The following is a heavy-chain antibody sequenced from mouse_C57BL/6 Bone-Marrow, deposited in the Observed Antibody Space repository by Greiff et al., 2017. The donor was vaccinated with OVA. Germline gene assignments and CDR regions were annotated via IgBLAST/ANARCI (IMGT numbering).Heavy chain of an antibody. Sequence: EVKLVESGGGLVKPGGSLKLSCAASGFTFSDYGMHWVRQAPEKGLEWVAYISSGSSTIYYADTVKGRFTISRDNAKNTLFLQMTSLRSEDTAMYYCARWGPIAMDYWGQGTSVTVSS. CDR1: GFTFSDYG. J-gene: IGHJ4*01. V-gene: IGHV5-17*01. CDR2: ISSGSSTI. CDR3: ARWGPIAMDY. D-gene: IGHD6-5*01.